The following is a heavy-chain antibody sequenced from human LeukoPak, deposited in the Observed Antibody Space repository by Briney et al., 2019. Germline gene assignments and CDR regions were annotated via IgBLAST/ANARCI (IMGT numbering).Heavy chain of an antibody. D-gene: IGHD1-26*01. J-gene: IGHJ6*02. CDR3: ARSAASGMDV. CDR2: ISAYNGNT. V-gene: IGHV1-18*01. CDR1: GYTFTNYG. Sequence: ASVNVSCKTSGYTFTNYGISWVRQAPGQGFEWMGWISAYNGNTNYAQKLQGRVTMTTDTSTSTAYMELRSLRSDDTAVYYCARSAASGMDVWGQGTTVTVSS.